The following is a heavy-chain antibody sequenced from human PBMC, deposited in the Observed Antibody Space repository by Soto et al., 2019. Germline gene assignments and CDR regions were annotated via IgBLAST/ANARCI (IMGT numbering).Heavy chain of an antibody. V-gene: IGHV1-18*01. D-gene: IGHD2-21*01. CDR2: ISTYNGNT. CDR1: GYAFTSYG. J-gene: IGHJ1*01. Sequence: ASVKVSCMASGYAFTSYGISWVRQAPERGREWVGWISTYNGNTKYAQKLQGRVTMTTDTSTSTAYMELRSLRYADTDVDYCAREGGDFPSWG. CDR3: AREGGDFPS.